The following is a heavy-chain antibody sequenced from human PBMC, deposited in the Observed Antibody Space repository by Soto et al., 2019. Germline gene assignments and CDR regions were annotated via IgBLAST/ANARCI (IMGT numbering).Heavy chain of an antibody. CDR3: ARVGSDDIYGGFDP. J-gene: IGHJ5*02. Sequence: EVQLVESGGGLVQPGGSLRLSCVGSGFIFSDYSMNWVRQAPGKGLDWISHITSGSSTMYYADSVKGRFTISRDNAKNSLYLQLNSLRDEETAVYYCARVGSDDIYGGFDPWGQGTLVTVSS. CDR1: GFIFSDYS. CDR2: ITSGSSTM. D-gene: IGHD3-16*01. V-gene: IGHV3-48*02.